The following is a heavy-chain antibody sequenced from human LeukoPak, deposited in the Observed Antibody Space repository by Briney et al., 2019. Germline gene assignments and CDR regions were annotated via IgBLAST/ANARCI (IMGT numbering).Heavy chain of an antibody. D-gene: IGHD3-10*01. Sequence: GGSLRLSCAASGFTFSSYWMSWVRQAPGKGLEWVANIKQDGSEKYYVDSVKDRFTISRDNAKNSLYLQMNSLRAEDTAVYYCARNRRVTMVRGVIMGYYYYGMDVWGQGTTVTVSS. CDR1: GFTFSSYW. CDR2: IKQDGSEK. CDR3: ARNRRVTMVRGVIMGYYYYGMDV. J-gene: IGHJ6*02. V-gene: IGHV3-7*01.